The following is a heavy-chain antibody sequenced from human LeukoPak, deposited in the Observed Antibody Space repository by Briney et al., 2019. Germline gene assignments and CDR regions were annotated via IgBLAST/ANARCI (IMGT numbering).Heavy chain of an antibody. V-gene: IGHV4-34*01. CDR2: INHSGRT. CDR1: GGSFSGYY. J-gene: IGHJ4*02. Sequence: PSETLSLTCAVYGGSFSGYYWSWIRKPPGKGLEGIGEINHSGRTNYNPSLKSRVTISVDTSKNQFSLKLRSVTAADTAVSYCARRRRIQLTDIGIDYWGQGTLVTVSS. D-gene: IGHD5-18*01. CDR3: ARRRRIQLTDIGIDY.